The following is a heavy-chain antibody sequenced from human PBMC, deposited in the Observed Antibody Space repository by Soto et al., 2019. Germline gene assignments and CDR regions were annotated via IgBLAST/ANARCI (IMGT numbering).Heavy chain of an antibody. CDR3: ASLPDRSLYYYGMDV. V-gene: IGHV3-23*01. J-gene: IGHJ6*02. CDR1: GFTFSSYA. CDR2: ISGSGGST. Sequence: EVQLLESGGGLVQPGGSLRLSCAASGFTFSSYAMSWVRQAPGKGLEWVSAISGSGGSTYYADSVKGRFTISRETSNNTLYLQMNSLRAEDTAVYYRASLPDRSLYYYGMDVWGQGTTVTVSS.